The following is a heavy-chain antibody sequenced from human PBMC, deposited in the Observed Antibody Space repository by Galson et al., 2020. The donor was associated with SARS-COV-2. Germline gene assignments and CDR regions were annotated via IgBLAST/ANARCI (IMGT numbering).Heavy chain of an antibody. CDR1: GFTFGSYA. V-gene: IGHV3-23*01. CDR3: AKRLYSSSQSETRGMDV. D-gene: IGHD6-13*01. J-gene: IGHJ6*02. Sequence: GGSLRLSCAASGFTFGSYAMNWVRQAPGEGLEWVSAISGSGDTTHYAGSVKGRFTISRDNSKNTLYMQMNSVRAEDTAVYYCAKRLYSSSQSETRGMDVWGQGATVTVSS. CDR2: ISGSGDTT.